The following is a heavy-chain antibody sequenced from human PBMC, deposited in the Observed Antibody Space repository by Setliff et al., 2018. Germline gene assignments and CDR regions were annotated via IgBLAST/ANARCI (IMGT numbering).Heavy chain of an antibody. Sequence: PGGSLRLSCAVSGLTFSSYAMNWVRQAPGKGLEWISYISTSSGTRYYADSVKGRFTISRDNANQSLYLQMNSLKTEDTAVYFCARVFCRRSCLVESYMDVWGTGTTVTVSS. CDR2: ISTSSGTR. V-gene: IGHV3-48*01. D-gene: IGHD3-16*01. CDR3: ARVFCRRSCLVESYMDV. CDR1: GLTFSSYA. J-gene: IGHJ6*03.